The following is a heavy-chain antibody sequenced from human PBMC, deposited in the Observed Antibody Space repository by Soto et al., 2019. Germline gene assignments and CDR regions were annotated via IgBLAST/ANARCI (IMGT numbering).Heavy chain of an antibody. D-gene: IGHD3-9*01. J-gene: IGHJ5*02. CDR3: ARHKNDILTGYSGGWFDP. CDR2: IYYSGST. V-gene: IGHV4-39*01. CDR1: GGSIGSSSYY. Sequence: SETLSLPSTVSGGSIGSSSYYWSWIHQPPGKGLEWIGNIYYSGSTNYNPSLKSRVTISVDTSKNQFSLKLSSVTAADTAVYYCARHKNDILTGYSGGWFDPWGQGTLVTVSS.